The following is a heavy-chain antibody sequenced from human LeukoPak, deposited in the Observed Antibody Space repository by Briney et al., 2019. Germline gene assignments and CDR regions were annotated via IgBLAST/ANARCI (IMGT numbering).Heavy chain of an antibody. J-gene: IGHJ4*02. D-gene: IGHD6-13*01. Sequence: GGSLGLSCAASGFTFSSYGMHWVRQAPGKGLEWVAVIWYDGSNKYYADSVKGRFTISRDNSKNTLYLQMNSLRAEDTAVYYCAKDRGQQLVPLDYWGQGTLVTVSS. CDR1: GFTFSSYG. V-gene: IGHV3-33*06. CDR2: IWYDGSNK. CDR3: AKDRGQQLVPLDY.